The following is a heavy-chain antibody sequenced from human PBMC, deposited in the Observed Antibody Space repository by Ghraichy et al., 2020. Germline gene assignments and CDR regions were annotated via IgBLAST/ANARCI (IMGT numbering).Heavy chain of an antibody. CDR2: IIPILGIA. D-gene: IGHD6-13*01. V-gene: IGHV1-69*04. Sequence: SVKVSCKASGGTFSSYAISWVRQAPGQGLEWMGRIIPILGIANYAQKFQGRVTITADKSTSTAYMELSSLRSEDTAVYYCARASIAAASPPVDYWGQGTLVTVSS. CDR3: ARASIAAASPPVDY. J-gene: IGHJ4*02. CDR1: GGTFSSYA.